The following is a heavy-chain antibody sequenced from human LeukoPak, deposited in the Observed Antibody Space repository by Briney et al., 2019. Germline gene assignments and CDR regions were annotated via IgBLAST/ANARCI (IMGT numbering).Heavy chain of an antibody. D-gene: IGHD6-6*01. J-gene: IGHJ6*02. Sequence: ASVKVSCKASGYTFTDYYIHWVRQAPGQGLEWMGSINPNSGGTNYALKFQGRVTMTRDTSISTVYMELSRLRSDDTAVYYCARVRLAGNYYDYGMDVWGQGSTVTVSS. CDR1: GYTFTDYY. V-gene: IGHV1-2*02. CDR3: ARVRLAGNYYDYGMDV. CDR2: INPNSGGT.